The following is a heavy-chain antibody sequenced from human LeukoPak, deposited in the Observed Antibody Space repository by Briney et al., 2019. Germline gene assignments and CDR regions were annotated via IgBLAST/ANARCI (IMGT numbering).Heavy chain of an antibody. D-gene: IGHD2-2*01. CDR1: GFIFSNYA. Sequence: PGGSLRLSCAASGFIFSNYAMHWVRQAPGKGLEWVALISSDGSKTYHADSVKGRFSISRGNAKNSLDLQINSLGAEDTAVYYCARGLDCRSTSCYLDNWGQGTLVTVSS. CDR3: ARGLDCRSTSCYLDN. CDR2: ISSDGSKT. J-gene: IGHJ4*02. V-gene: IGHV3-30*07.